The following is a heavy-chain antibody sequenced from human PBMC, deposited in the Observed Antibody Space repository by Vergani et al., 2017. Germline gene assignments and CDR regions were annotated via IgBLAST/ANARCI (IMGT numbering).Heavy chain of an antibody. D-gene: IGHD1-26*01. CDR1: GFTFSAYW. CDR3: ARDYGSWPPQSRRLLYDIGWFDP. Sequence: VHLVESGGGVVQPGRSLRLSCVVSGFTFSAYWMNWVRQAPGKGLEWVANIKQDGSEKYYVDSVKGRFTISRDNANNLVYLQMSSVRADDTAVYYCARDYGSWPPQSRRLLYDIGWFDPWGQGTLVTVSS. CDR2: IKQDGSEK. J-gene: IGHJ5*02. V-gene: IGHV3-7*01.